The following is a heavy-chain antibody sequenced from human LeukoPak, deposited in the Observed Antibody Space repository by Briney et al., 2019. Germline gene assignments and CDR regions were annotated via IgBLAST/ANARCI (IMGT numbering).Heavy chain of an antibody. CDR2: VYYSASN. V-gene: IGHV4-59*01. CDR1: GGSINGYY. J-gene: IGHJ4*02. Sequence: PSETLPLTCTVSGGSINGYYWSWIRQPPGKGLEWIGHVYYSASNNYIPSLKSRATISVDTSKEQFSLRLSSVTAAETAVDYCARGIMTTVPTFDYWGQGTLVTVSS. D-gene: IGHD4-17*01. CDR3: ARGIMTTVPTFDY.